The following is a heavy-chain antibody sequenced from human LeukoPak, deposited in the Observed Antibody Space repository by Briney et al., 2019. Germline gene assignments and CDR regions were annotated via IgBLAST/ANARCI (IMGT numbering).Heavy chain of an antibody. CDR1: GFNFNNYW. CDR3: SRGGDQSKNRPFDY. J-gene: IGHJ4*02. CDR2: IKQDGSEE. Sequence: GGSLRLSCAASGFNFNNYWMTWVRQTPGKGLELVAHIKQDGSEEDYVDSVKGRFTISRDNAKNSLYLQMNNRRAEDTAIYYCSRGGDQSKNRPFDYWGQGTLVTVSS. D-gene: IGHD3-10*01. V-gene: IGHV3-7*03.